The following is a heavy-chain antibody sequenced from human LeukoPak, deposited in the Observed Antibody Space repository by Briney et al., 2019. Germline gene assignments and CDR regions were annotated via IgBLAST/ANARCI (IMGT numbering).Heavy chain of an antibody. CDR2: IYYSGST. D-gene: IGHD6-19*01. V-gene: IGHV4-39*01. Sequence: SETLSLTCTVSGGSISSSSYYWGWIRQPPGKGLEWIGSIYYSGSTYYNPSLKSRVTVSVDTSKNQFSLKLSSVTAADTAVYYCARTVYSSGWSDYWGQGTLVTVSS. J-gene: IGHJ4*02. CDR3: ARTVYSSGWSDY. CDR1: GGSISSSSYY.